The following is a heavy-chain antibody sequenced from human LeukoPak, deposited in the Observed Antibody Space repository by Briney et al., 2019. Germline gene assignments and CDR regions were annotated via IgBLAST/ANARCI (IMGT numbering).Heavy chain of an antibody. J-gene: IGHJ6*02. CDR2: ISFSGGST. CDR1: GFTFSDSA. V-gene: IGHV3-23*01. D-gene: IGHD6-6*01. CDR3: ATSRTGYSSSSYYYYYGMDV. Sequence: PGGSLRLSCAASGFTFSDSAMSWVRQAPGKGLEWVSLISFSGGSTYYADSVKGRFTISRDNSKDTLYLQMNSLRAEDTAIYYCATSRTGYSSSSYYYYYGMDVWGQGTTVTVSS.